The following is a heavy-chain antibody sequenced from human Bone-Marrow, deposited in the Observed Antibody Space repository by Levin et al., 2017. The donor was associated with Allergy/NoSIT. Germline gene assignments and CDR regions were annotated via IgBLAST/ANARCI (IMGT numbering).Heavy chain of an antibody. CDR3: ARSGGDDVGRGDYYFDY. V-gene: IGHV4-38-2*01. CDR1: GYSISSGYY. Sequence: GSLRLSCAVSGYSISSGYYWGWIRQPPGKGLEWIGSIYHSGSTYYNPSLKSRVTISVDTSKNQFSLKLSSVTAADTAVYYCARSGGDDVGRGDYYFDYWGQGTLVTVSS. J-gene: IGHJ4*02. D-gene: IGHD3-3*01. CDR2: IYHSGST.